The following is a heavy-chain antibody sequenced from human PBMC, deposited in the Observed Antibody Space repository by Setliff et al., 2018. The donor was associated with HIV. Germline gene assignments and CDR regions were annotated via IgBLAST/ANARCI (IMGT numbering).Heavy chain of an antibody. Sequence: PGESLKISCAASVFTFNNYGMNWVRQAPGKGLEWVAFIRYDGSQKYYVDSVKGRFTISRDNPKNTLYLQMNSLRVEDTAVYYCAKDVCSGAYCYAYYYYGMDVWGQGTMVTVSS. CDR3: AKDVCSGAYCYAYYYYGMDV. J-gene: IGHJ6*02. CDR1: VFTFNNYG. V-gene: IGHV3-30*02. D-gene: IGHD2-15*01. CDR2: IRYDGSQK.